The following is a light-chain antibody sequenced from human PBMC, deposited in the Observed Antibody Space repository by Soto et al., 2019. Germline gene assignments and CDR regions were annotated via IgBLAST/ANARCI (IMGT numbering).Light chain of an antibody. V-gene: IGKV1-9*01. CDR3: QQLNRYPYT. CDR2: AAS. CDR1: QGISSN. Sequence: IPLTQSPSSLSASVGDRVTVTCWASQGISSNLAWYQQKPGKAPKLLIYAASTLQSGVPSRFSGSGSGTDFTLTVSSLQPEDFSTYYCQQLNRYPYTFGQGTKLEIK. J-gene: IGKJ2*01.